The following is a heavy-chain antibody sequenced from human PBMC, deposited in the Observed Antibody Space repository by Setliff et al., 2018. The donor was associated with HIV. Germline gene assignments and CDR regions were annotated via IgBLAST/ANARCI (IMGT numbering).Heavy chain of an antibody. CDR3: ASYRKAERWLQLGGNFDY. CDR1: GDSISTDY. V-gene: IGHV4-4*09. Sequence: PSETLSLTCTVSGDSISTDYWTWIRQPPGKGLEWIGYIYNSASTSYNPSLKSRVTISVDTSKNQFSLKLSSVTAADTAVYYCASYRKAERWLQLGGNFDYWGQGTLVTVSS. CDR2: IYNSAST. D-gene: IGHD5-12*01. J-gene: IGHJ4*02.